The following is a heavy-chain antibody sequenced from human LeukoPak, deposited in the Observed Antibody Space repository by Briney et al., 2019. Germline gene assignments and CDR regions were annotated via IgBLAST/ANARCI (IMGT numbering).Heavy chain of an antibody. D-gene: IGHD1-26*01. CDR2: ISSNGGRT. J-gene: IGHJ4*02. CDR3: ARDKVVGATHFDY. V-gene: IGHV3-64*01. Sequence: GGSLRLSCAASGFTFSTYAMHWVRQAPGKGLEYVSAISSNGGRTYYANSVKGRFTISRDNSKNTLYLQMGSLRAEDTAVYYCARDKVVGATHFDYWGQGTLVTVSS. CDR1: GFTFSTYA.